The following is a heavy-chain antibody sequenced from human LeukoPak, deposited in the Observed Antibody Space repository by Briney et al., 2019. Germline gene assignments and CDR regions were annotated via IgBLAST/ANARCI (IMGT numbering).Heavy chain of an antibody. V-gene: IGHV4-4*02. Sequence: SETLSLTCAVSGGSISSSNWWSWVRQPPGKGLEWIGEIYHSGSTNYNPSLKSRVTISVDTSKNQFSLKLSSVTAADTAVYYCARGAHYYDSSANAFDIWGQGTMVTVSS. CDR2: IYHSGST. CDR3: ARGAHYYDSSANAFDI. D-gene: IGHD3-22*01. J-gene: IGHJ3*02. CDR1: GGSISSSNW.